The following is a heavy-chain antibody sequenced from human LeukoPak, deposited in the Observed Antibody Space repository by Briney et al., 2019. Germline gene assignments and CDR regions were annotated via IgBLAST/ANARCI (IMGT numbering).Heavy chain of an antibody. D-gene: IGHD5-18*01. J-gene: IGHJ4*02. CDR1: GFTFSSYE. Sequence: GGSLRLSCAASGFTFSSYEMNWVRQAPGKGLEWVSYISSSGSTIYYADSVKGRFTISRDNAKNSLYLQMNSLRAEDTAVYYCATPWVLDTAMDPFVYWGQGTLVTVSS. CDR3: ATPWVLDTAMDPFVY. CDR2: ISSSGSTI. V-gene: IGHV3-48*03.